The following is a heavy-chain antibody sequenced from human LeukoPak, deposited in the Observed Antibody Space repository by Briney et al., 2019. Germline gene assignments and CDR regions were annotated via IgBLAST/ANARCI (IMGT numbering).Heavy chain of an antibody. CDR3: ARDLTIFGVGISHYNGLDV. D-gene: IGHD3-3*01. CDR2: TSYDGSSK. Sequence: GGSLRLSCAASGFIFSNYALHWVRQAPGKGLEWVAVTSYDGSSKYYADSVEGRFTISRDNSKKRLYLQMNSLKTEDTALYYCARDLTIFGVGISHYNGLDVWGQGTTVTVSS. J-gene: IGHJ6*02. V-gene: IGHV3-30-3*01. CDR1: GFIFSNYA.